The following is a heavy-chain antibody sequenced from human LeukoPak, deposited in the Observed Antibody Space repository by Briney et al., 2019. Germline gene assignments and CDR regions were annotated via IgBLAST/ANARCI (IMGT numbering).Heavy chain of an antibody. J-gene: IGHJ4*02. CDR3: ARGNAMVTDY. CDR1: GGSISSSSYY. V-gene: IGHV4-39*07. D-gene: IGHD5-18*01. Sequence: SETLSLTCTVSGGSISSSSYYWGWIRQPPGKGLEWIGSIYCSGGTYYNPSLKSRVTISVDTSKNQFSLKLSSVTAADTAVYYCARGNAMVTDYWGQGTLVTVSS. CDR2: IYCSGGT.